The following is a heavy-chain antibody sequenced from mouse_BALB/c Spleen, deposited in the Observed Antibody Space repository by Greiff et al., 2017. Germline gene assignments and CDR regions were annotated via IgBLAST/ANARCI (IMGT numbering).Heavy chain of an antibody. Sequence: EVQLQQSGPELVKPGASVKMSCKASGYTFTSYVMHWVKQKPGQGLEWIGYINPYNDGTKYNEKFKGKATLTSDKSSSTAYMELSSLTSEDSAVYYCARRGYYGSSYGRYFDVWGAGTTVTVSS. CDR3: ARRGYYGSSYGRYFDV. CDR1: GYTFTSYV. V-gene: IGHV1-14*01. CDR2: INPYNDGT. J-gene: IGHJ1*01. D-gene: IGHD1-1*01.